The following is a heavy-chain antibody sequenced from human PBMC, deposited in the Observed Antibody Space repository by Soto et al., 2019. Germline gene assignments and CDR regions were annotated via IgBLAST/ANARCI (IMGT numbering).Heavy chain of an antibody. Sequence: QITLKESGPTLVKPTQTLTLTCTFSGFSLSTSGVGVGWIRQPPGKALEWLALTYWDDDKRYSPSLKSRLTITKDTSKNQVVLTMTNMDPVDAATYYCAHRQRTVYFDYWGQGTLVTVSS. CDR2: TYWDDDK. CDR1: GFSLSTSGVG. D-gene: IGHD4-17*01. V-gene: IGHV2-5*02. J-gene: IGHJ4*02. CDR3: AHRQRTVYFDY.